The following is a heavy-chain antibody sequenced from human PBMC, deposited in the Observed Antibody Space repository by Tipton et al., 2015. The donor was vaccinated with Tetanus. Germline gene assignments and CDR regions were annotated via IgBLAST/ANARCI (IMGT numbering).Heavy chain of an antibody. CDR1: GFTFSSYA. D-gene: IGHD3-22*01. CDR2: ISGSGGST. Sequence: SLRLSCAASGFTFSSYAMSWVRQAPGKGLEWVSAISGSGGSTYYADSVKGRFTISRDNSKNTLYLQMNSLRAEDTAVYYCAKLPPGTMIVVVSYFDYWGQGTLVTVSS. V-gene: IGHV3-23*01. J-gene: IGHJ4*02. CDR3: AKLPPGTMIVVVSYFDY.